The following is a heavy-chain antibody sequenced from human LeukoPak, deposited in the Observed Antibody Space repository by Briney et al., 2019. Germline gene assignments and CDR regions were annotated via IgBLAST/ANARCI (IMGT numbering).Heavy chain of an antibody. J-gene: IGHJ4*02. V-gene: IGHV1-18*01. D-gene: IGHD5-12*01. CDR3: ARSGRGTYYYFDL. Sequence: ASVKVSCKASGYTFTSYGISWVRQAPGQGLEWMGWISSYNGNTNYAQKFLGRVSMTADTSTSTAYMELRSLTSDDTAVYYCARSGRGTYYYFDLWGQGTLVTVSS. CDR1: GYTFTSYG. CDR2: ISSYNGNT.